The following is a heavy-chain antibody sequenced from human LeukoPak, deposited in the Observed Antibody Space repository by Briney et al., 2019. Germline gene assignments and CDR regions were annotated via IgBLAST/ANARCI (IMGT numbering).Heavy chain of an antibody. CDR3: ARVSSGSLKVYYFDY. D-gene: IGHD3-10*01. J-gene: IGHJ4*02. CDR1: GYTFTSYG. CDR2: MNPNSGNT. V-gene: IGHV1-8*03. Sequence: ASVKVSCKASGYTFTSYGISWVRQATGQGLEWMGWMNPNSGNTGYAQKFQGRVTITRNTSISTAYMELSSLRSEDTAVYYCARVSSGSLKVYYFDYWGQGTLVTVSS.